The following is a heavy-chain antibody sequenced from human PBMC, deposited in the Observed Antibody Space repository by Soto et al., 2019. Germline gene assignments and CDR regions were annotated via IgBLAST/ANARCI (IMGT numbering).Heavy chain of an antibody. V-gene: IGHV3-23*01. CDR3: AKDHYGPDP. J-gene: IGHJ5*02. Sequence: GGSLRLSCVASGFTFTNYAMTWVRQAPGRGLEWVSAITGSGGSAYYADSMQGRFTISRDNSKNTVFLQMNSLRAEDTAVYYCAKDHYGPDPWGQGTVVTVSS. CDR1: GFTFTNYA. CDR2: ITGSGGSA. D-gene: IGHD4-17*01.